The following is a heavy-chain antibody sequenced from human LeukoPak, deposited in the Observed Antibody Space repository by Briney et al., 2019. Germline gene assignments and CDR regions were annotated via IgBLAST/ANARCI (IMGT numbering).Heavy chain of an antibody. V-gene: IGHV4-4*07. Sequence: SETLSLTCTVSGGSISSYYWSWIRQPAGKGLEWIGRIYTSGSTNYNPSLKSRVTMSVDTSKNQFSLKLSSVTAADTAVYYCARGTKWFRELLTNYYYYYMDVWGKGTTVTVSS. CDR1: GGSISSYY. CDR3: ARGTKWFRELLTNYYYYYMDV. D-gene: IGHD3-10*01. J-gene: IGHJ6*03. CDR2: IYTSGST.